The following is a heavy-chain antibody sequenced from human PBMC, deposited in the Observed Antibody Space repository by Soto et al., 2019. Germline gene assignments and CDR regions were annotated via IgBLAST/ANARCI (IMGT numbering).Heavy chain of an antibody. CDR2: IYYSGST. CDR3: ARGRSSGYLRRFDP. CDR1: GGSISSYY. V-gene: IGHV4-59*01. J-gene: IGHJ5*02. D-gene: IGHD5-12*01. Sequence: PSETLSLTCTVSGGSISSYYWSWIRQPPGKGLEWIGYIYYSGSTNYNPSLKSRVTISVDTSKNQFSLKLSSVTAADTAVYYCARGRSSGYLRRFDPWGQGTLVTVSS.